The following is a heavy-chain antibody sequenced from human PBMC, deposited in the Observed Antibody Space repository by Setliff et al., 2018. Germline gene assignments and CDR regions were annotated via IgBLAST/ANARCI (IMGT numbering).Heavy chain of an antibody. V-gene: IGHV4-4*07. Sequence: SETLSLTCTVSGGSISNYYLSWIRQPAGKGLEWIGRIYTSGSTNYNPSLKSRVTMSVDTSKNQFSLKLSSVTAADTAVYYCARKGISALSGAFDMWGQGTMVT. D-gene: IGHD1-26*01. J-gene: IGHJ3*02. CDR2: IYTSGST. CDR3: ARKGISALSGAFDM. CDR1: GGSISNYY.